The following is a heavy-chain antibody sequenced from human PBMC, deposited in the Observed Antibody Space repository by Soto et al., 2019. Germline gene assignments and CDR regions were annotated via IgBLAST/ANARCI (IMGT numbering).Heavy chain of an antibody. CDR3: AVVSGIAVAGVPGWMPDY. CDR2: INAGNGNT. V-gene: IGHV1-3*01. CDR1: GYTFTSYA. Sequence: QVQLVQSGAEVKKPGASVKVSCKASGYTFTSYAMHWVRKAPGQRLEWMGWINAGNGNTKYSQKFQGRVTITRDTSASKSYMELISLRSEDTAGYYCAVVSGIAVAGVPGWMPDYWGQGTLVTVSS. D-gene: IGHD6-19*01. J-gene: IGHJ4*02.